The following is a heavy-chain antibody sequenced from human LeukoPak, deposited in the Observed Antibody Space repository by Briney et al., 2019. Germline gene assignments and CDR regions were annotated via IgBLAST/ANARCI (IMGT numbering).Heavy chain of an antibody. Sequence: TSQTLSLTCTVSGGSISSGGYYWSWIRQPPGKGLEWIGYIYHSGSTYYNPSLKSRVTISVDRSKNQFSLKLSSVTAADTAVYYCARDPSWGSDYWGQGTLVTVSS. D-gene: IGHD3-16*01. V-gene: IGHV4-30-2*01. CDR1: GGSISSGGYY. CDR2: IYHSGST. J-gene: IGHJ4*02. CDR3: ARDPSWGSDY.